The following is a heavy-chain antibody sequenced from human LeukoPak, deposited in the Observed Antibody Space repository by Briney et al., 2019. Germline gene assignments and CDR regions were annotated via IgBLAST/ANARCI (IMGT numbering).Heavy chain of an antibody. Sequence: GGSLRLSCAASGFAFSSYAMSWIRQAPGKGLEWVSYISSSGSTIYYADSVKGRFTISRDNAKNSLYLQMNSLRAEDTAVYYCARVRGLKIGYFDYWGQGTLVTVSS. CDR1: GFAFSSYA. CDR2: ISSSGSTI. CDR3: ARVRGLKIGYFDY. V-gene: IGHV3-11*01. J-gene: IGHJ4*02. D-gene: IGHD2/OR15-2a*01.